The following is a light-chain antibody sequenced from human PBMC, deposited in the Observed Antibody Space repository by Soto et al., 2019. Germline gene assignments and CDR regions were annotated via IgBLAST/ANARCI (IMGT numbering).Light chain of an antibody. CDR1: QGISNY. J-gene: IGKJ1*01. Sequence: DIQMTQSPSSLSASVGDRVTITCRARQGISNYLAWYQQKPGKVPKLLIDAASTLQSGVPSRFSGSGSGTDFTLTISSLQPEDVATSYCQKYDSAPWTFGQGTKVEIK. CDR2: AAS. CDR3: QKYDSAPWT. V-gene: IGKV1-27*01.